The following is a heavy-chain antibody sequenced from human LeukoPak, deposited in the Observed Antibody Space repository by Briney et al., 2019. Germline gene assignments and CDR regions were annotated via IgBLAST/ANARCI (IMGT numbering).Heavy chain of an antibody. Sequence: SETLSLTCTVSGGSVSDNNFFWNWIRQPPGKGLEWIGYIYNSGSTNYNPALNSRVTISVDTSNNQFSLKLSSVIAADTAVYYCAGLEAHRPLDYWGQGTLVVVSS. V-gene: IGHV4-61*01. CDR1: GGSVSDNNFF. CDR2: IYNSGST. CDR3: AGLEAHRPLDY. J-gene: IGHJ4*02.